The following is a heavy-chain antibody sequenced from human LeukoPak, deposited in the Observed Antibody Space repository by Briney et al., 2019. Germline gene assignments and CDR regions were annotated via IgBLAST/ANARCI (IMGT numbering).Heavy chain of an antibody. J-gene: IGHJ4*02. V-gene: IGHV4-4*02. Sequence: SETLSLTCAVSGGSISSSNWWSWVRQPPGKGLEWIGEIYHSGSTNYNPSLKSRVTISVDTSKNQFFLKLSSVTAADTAVYYCARGPYNILTGQGFDYWGQGTLVTVSS. CDR1: GGSISSSNW. CDR3: ARGPYNILTGQGFDY. CDR2: IYHSGST. D-gene: IGHD3-9*01.